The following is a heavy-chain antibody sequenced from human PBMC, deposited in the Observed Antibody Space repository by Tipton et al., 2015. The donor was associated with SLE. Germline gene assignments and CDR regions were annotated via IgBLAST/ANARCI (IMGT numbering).Heavy chain of an antibody. CDR2: IDPNSGGT. CDR3: ARIHWGSNY. CDR1: GYTFTGYY. V-gene: IGHV1-2*06. Sequence: QSGAEVKRPGASVNVSCKASGYTFTGYYIHWVRQASGQGLEWVGRIDPNSGGTYFAEKFQGRVTMARDTSLRTVYMEVSGLRSDDTAVFYCARIHWGSNYWGQGTLITVSS. J-gene: IGHJ4*02. D-gene: IGHD7-27*01.